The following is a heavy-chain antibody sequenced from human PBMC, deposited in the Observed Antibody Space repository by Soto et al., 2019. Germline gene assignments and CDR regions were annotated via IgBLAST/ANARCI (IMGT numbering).Heavy chain of an antibody. J-gene: IGHJ4*02. CDR1: GFTFSNYA. D-gene: IGHD1-26*01. Sequence: EVQLLESGGGLVQPGGSLRLSCAASGFTFSNYAMSWVRQAPGTGLEWVSAISGTNSNTYYAASVKGRFTISRDNSKNTLYLQMNDLRAEDTALYYCAKGLQWELPLDCWGQGTLVTVSS. V-gene: IGHV3-23*01. CDR2: ISGTNSNT. CDR3: AKGLQWELPLDC.